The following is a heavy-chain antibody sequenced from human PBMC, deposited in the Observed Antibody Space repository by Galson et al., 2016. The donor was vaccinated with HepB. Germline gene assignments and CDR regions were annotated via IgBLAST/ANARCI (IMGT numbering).Heavy chain of an antibody. J-gene: IGHJ5*02. D-gene: IGHD6-13*01. CDR3: ARPIAAAGNGWFDP. Sequence: SGAEVKKPGESLKISCKGSGYDFTTYWIAWVRQMPGKGLEWMGIVYPGDSRTTYSPSFRGQVTISADKSISTAYLQWSSLKASDTAMFHCARPIAAAGNGWFDPWGQGTLVTVSS. V-gene: IGHV5-51*01. CDR2: VYPGDSRT. CDR1: GYDFTTYW.